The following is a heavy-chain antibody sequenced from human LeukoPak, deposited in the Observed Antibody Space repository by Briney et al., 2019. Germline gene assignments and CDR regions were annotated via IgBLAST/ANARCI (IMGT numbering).Heavy chain of an antibody. Sequence: VASVKVSCKASGYSFTKYGLNWVRQAPGQGLQWMGWISCYNGHTHYAQNFQGRVTMTTDASTNTAYMELRGLRSDDTAIYYCARREGRSASPFFFDSWGQGTLVTVSS. D-gene: IGHD6-6*01. CDR2: ISCYNGHT. CDR3: ARREGRSASPFFFDS. V-gene: IGHV1-18*01. J-gene: IGHJ4*02. CDR1: GYSFTKYG.